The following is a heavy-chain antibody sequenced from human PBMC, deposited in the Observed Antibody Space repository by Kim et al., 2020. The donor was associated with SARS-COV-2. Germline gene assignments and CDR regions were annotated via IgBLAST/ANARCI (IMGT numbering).Heavy chain of an antibody. Sequence: GGSLRLSCAASGLTLSTSSMNWIRQAPGKGLEWVSSISNYIYYADSVKGRFTISRDNAKNSLYLQMNSLRVEDTAVYYCARNPSATNFDSWGQGTLVTVSS. CDR1: GLTLSTSS. CDR2: ISNYI. CDR3: ARNPSATNFDS. J-gene: IGHJ4*02. D-gene: IGHD5-12*01. V-gene: IGHV3-21*01.